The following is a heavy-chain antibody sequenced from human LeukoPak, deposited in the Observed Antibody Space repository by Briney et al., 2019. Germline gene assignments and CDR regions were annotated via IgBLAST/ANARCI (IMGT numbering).Heavy chain of an antibody. CDR1: GFTYSHYG. J-gene: IGHJ4*02. Sequence: GGSLRLSCAASGFTYSHYGMHWVRQAPGKGREWGAFIRYEGSSEYYGDSVKGRFTISRDNSKNRLSLQMNSLRVGATAAYYCAKEGTMIVVAAPLDIWGQGTLVTVSP. D-gene: IGHD3-22*01. CDR3: AKEGTMIVVAAPLDI. V-gene: IGHV3-30*02. CDR2: IRYEGSSE.